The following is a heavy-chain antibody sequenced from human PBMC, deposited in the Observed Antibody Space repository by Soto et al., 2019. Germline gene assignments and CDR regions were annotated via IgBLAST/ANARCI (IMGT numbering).Heavy chain of an antibody. CDR1: GGTFSSYA. CDR2: IIPIFGTA. CDR3: ARGYCSSTSCPNYYGMYV. Sequence: QVQLVQSGAEVKKPGSSVKVSCKASGGTFSSYAISWVRQAPGQGLEWMGGIIPIFGTANYAQKFQGRVTITADESTSTDYMELSSLRSEDTAVYYCARGYCSSTSCPNYYGMYVWGQGTTVTVSS. J-gene: IGHJ6*02. V-gene: IGHV1-69*01. D-gene: IGHD2-2*01.